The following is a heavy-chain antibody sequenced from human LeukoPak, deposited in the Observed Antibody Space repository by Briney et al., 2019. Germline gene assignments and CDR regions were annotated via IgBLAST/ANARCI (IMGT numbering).Heavy chain of an antibody. CDR1: GFTFSSYA. D-gene: IGHD3-22*01. CDR3: AKDKDSSGYNDY. V-gene: IGHV3-23*01. J-gene: IGHJ4*02. CDR2: ISGSGGST. Sequence: GGSLRLSCAASGFTFSSYAMSWVRQAPGKGLEWVSAISGSGGSTYYADPVKGRFTISRDNSKNTLYLQMNSLRAEDTAVYYCAKDKDSSGYNDYWGQGTLVTVSS.